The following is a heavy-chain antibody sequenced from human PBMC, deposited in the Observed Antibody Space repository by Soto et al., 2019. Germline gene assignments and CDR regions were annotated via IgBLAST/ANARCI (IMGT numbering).Heavy chain of an antibody. J-gene: IGHJ3*02. D-gene: IGHD3-10*01. CDR2: IYYSGST. CDR1: GGSISSSSYY. Sequence: SDTLSLTCTVSGGSISSSSYYWGWIRQPPGKGLEWIGSIYYSGSTYYNPSLKSRVTISVDTSKNQFSLKLSSVTAADTAVYYCARVWGGAFDIWGQGTMVTVS. CDR3: ARVWGGAFDI. V-gene: IGHV4-39*07.